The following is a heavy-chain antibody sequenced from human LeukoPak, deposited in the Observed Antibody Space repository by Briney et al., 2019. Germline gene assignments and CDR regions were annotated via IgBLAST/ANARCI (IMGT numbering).Heavy chain of an antibody. D-gene: IGHD3-22*01. CDR1: GFTFSSYA. Sequence: PGGSLRLSCAASGFTFSSYAMSWVRQAPGKGPEWVSAISGSGGSTYYADSVKGRFTISRDNSKNTLYLQMNSLRAEDTAVYYCAKVFYDSSGYYLPDAFDIWGQGTMVTVSS. J-gene: IGHJ3*02. CDR3: AKVFYDSSGYYLPDAFDI. V-gene: IGHV3-23*01. CDR2: ISGSGGST.